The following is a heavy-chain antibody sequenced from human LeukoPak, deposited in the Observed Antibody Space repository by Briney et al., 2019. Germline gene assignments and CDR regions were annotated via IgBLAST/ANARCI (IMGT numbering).Heavy chain of an antibody. J-gene: IGHJ6*03. CDR2: VSSSGNT. Sequence: SETLSLTCGVFGGTISTYFWSWIRQPPGKGLEWIGHVSSSGNTIFNPSLKSRVTISADTSKDQISLNLISVTAADTAVYYCARGSLRYSGSDGAFYDFYYMDVWGKGTTVTVSS. D-gene: IGHD1-26*01. CDR3: ARGSLRYSGSDGAFYDFYYMDV. CDR1: GGTISTYF. V-gene: IGHV4-59*01.